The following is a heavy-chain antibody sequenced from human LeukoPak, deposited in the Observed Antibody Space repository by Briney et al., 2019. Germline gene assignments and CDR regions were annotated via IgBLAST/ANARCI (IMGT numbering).Heavy chain of an antibody. CDR1: GGSISSYY. J-gene: IGHJ2*01. CDR2: ISYSGNT. D-gene: IGHD3-22*01. CDR3: ARDDRDLLHGYFDL. Sequence: SETLSLTCTVSGGSISSYYWNWIRQPPAKGLEYIGYISYSGNTNYNPSLKSRVTISVEMYKNQFSLKLRSVAAADTAVYYCARDDRDLLHGYFDLWGRGTLVTVSS. V-gene: IGHV4-59*01.